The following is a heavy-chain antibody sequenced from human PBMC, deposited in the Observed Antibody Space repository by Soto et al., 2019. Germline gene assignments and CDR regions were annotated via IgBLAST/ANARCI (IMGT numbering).Heavy chain of an antibody. D-gene: IGHD4-17*01. CDR2: TYYRSKWYN. CDR1: GDSVSSNSAA. V-gene: IGHV6-1*01. J-gene: IGHJ6*02. CDR3: ARAFDSWYGDYDCMDV. Sequence: PSQTLSLTCAISGDSVSSNSAAWNWIRQSPSRGLEWLGRTYYRSKWYNDYAVSVKSRITINPDTSKNQFSLQLNSVTPEDTVVYYCARAFDSWYGDYDCMDVWGQGTTVTVSS.